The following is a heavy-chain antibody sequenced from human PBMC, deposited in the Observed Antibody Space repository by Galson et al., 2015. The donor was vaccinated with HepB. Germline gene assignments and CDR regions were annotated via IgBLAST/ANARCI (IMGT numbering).Heavy chain of an antibody. V-gene: IGHV3-33*01. CDR3: ARDGCGGDCRYFDY. J-gene: IGHJ4*02. Sequence: SLRLSCAASGFTFSSYGMHWVRQAPGKGLEWVAVIWYDGSNKYYADSVKGRFTISRDNSKNTLYLQMNSLRAEDTAVYYCARDGCGGDCRYFDYWAREPWSPSPQ. CDR2: IWYDGSNK. CDR1: GFTFSSYG. D-gene: IGHD2-21*02.